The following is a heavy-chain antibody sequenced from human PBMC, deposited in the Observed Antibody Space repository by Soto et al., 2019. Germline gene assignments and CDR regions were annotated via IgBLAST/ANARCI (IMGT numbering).Heavy chain of an antibody. V-gene: IGHV4-31*03. Sequence: PSETLSLTCTVSGSSISSGGYYWSWIRQHPGKGLEWIGYIYYSGSTYYNPSLKSRVTISVDTSKNQFSLKLSSVTAADTAVYYCARSRTKVGATTGYFDYWGQGTLVTVSS. CDR2: IYYSGST. D-gene: IGHD1-26*01. CDR1: GSSISSGGYY. J-gene: IGHJ4*02. CDR3: ARSRTKVGATTGYFDY.